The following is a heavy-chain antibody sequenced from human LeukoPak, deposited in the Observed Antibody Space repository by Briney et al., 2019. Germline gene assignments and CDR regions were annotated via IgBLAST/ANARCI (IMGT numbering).Heavy chain of an antibody. V-gene: IGHV3-74*01. J-gene: IGHJ6*02. CDR2: INSDGSST. CDR1: GFTFSSYW. CDR3: ATGQGHGMDV. Sequence: GGSLRLSCEASGFTFSSYWMYWVRQVPGKGLVWVSRINSDGSSTSYADSVKGRFTISRDNGKNTLYLQMNSLRAEDTAVYYCATGQGHGMDVWGQGTTVTVSS. D-gene: IGHD1-14*01.